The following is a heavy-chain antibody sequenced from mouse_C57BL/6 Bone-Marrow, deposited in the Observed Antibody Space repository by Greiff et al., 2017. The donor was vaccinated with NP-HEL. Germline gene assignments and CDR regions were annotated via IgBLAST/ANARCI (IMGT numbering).Heavy chain of an antibody. D-gene: IGHD2-2*01. CDR3: TMGGLRREAY. J-gene: IGHJ3*01. V-gene: IGHV14-4*01. CDR1: GFNIKDDY. CDR2: IDPENGDT. Sequence: VQLQQSGAELVRPGASVKLSCTASGFNIKDDYMHWVKQRPEQGLEWIGWIDPENGDTEYASKFQGKATITADTSSNTAYLQLSSLTSEDTAVYYCTMGGLRREAYWGQGTLVTVSA.